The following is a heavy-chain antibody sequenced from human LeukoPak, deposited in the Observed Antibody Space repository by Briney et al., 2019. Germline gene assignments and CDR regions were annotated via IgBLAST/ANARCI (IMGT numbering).Heavy chain of an antibody. J-gene: IGHJ4*02. CDR2: INAGNGNT. CDR1: GYTFTNYA. Sequence: ASVKVSCKASGYTFTNYAMHWVRQAPGQRLEWMGWINAGNGNTKYSQKFQGRVTITRDTSASTAYMELSSLRSEDTAVYYCARAYYYGSGSYFPYPDYWGQGTLVTVSS. CDR3: ARAYYYGSGSYFPYPDY. V-gene: IGHV1-3*01. D-gene: IGHD3-10*01.